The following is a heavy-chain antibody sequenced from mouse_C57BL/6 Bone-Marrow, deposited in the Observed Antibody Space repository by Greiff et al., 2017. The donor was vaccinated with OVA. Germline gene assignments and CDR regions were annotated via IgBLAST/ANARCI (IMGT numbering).Heavy chain of an antibody. D-gene: IGHD4-1*01. J-gene: IGHJ4*01. CDR3: ARVLTDTYAMDY. Sequence: DVKLVESGGGLVQPGESLKLSCESNEYEFPSHDMSWVRKTPEKRLELVAAINSDGGSTYYPDTMERRFIISRDNTKKTLYLQMSSLRSEDTALYYCARVLTDTYAMDYWGQGTSVTVSS. V-gene: IGHV5-2*01. CDR2: INSDGGST. CDR1: EYEFPSHD.